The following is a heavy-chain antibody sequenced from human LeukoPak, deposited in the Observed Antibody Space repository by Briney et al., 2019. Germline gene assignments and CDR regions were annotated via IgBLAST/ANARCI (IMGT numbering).Heavy chain of an antibody. CDR1: GFTFTSYW. CDR3: VSGDYGNY. D-gene: IGHD4-17*01. CDR2: VDHGGSGT. J-gene: IGHJ4*02. Sequence: GGSLTLSCATSGFTFTSYWMHWVRQVAGKGLVWLARVDHGGSGTNYADSVEGRFTVSRDNAKNTLFLQMNSLRVEDTALYYCVSGDYGNYWGQGTLVTVSS. V-gene: IGHV3-74*01.